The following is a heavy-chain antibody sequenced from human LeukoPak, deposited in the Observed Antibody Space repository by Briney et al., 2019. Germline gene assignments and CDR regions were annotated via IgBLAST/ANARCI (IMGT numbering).Heavy chain of an antibody. CDR1: GGSISSRSYY. Sequence: SETLSLTCTVSGGSISSRSYYWGWIRQPPGKGLEWIVNIYYDGSTSYNPSLKSRATISVDTFKNQFSLKLSSVTAADTAVYYCARDRSRWDLLPFDYWGQGALVTVSS. D-gene: IGHD1-26*01. CDR2: IYYDGST. J-gene: IGHJ4*02. CDR3: ARDRSRWDLLPFDY. V-gene: IGHV4-39*07.